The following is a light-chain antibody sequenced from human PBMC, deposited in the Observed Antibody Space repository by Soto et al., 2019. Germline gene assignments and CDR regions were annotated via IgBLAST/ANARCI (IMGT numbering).Light chain of an antibody. CDR3: QQYNNFWT. J-gene: IGKJ1*01. CDR2: GAS. V-gene: IGKV3-15*01. CDR1: QSVSSN. Sequence: EIVMTQSPATLSVSPGETATLSCWASQSVSSNFAWYQQKPGQAPRLLIYGASTRATDIPARFSGSWSGTEFTLTISSLQSEDFAVYYWQQYNNFWTFGQGTKVEIK.